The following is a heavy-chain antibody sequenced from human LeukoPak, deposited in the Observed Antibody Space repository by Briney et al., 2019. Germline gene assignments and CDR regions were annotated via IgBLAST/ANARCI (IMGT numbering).Heavy chain of an antibody. V-gene: IGHV3-7*01. CDR2: INADGRAE. Sequence: GGSLRLSCAASGFTFNKSWMTWVRQTPGKGLEWVANINADGRAEYYVDSVKGRFAISRDNAKSSVFLQMNNLRAEDAAVYYCAKWRSTWGFDNWGQGTLVTVSS. CDR1: GFTFNKSW. D-gene: IGHD5-12*01. CDR3: AKWRSTWGFDN. J-gene: IGHJ4*02.